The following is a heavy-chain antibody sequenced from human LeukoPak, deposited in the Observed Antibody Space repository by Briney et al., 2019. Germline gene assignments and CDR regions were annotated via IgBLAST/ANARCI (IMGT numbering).Heavy chain of an antibody. Sequence: SETLSLTCVVSGGSISSSNWGSWVRQPPGKGLEWIGEIYHSGSTNYNPSLKSRVTMSVDESKHQCSLRLSSVTAADTAVYYCARLSSSSRAPRFDSWGQGTLVTVSS. J-gene: IGHJ4*02. D-gene: IGHD6-6*01. CDR1: GGSISSSNW. V-gene: IGHV4-4*02. CDR3: ARLSSSSRAPRFDS. CDR2: IYHSGST.